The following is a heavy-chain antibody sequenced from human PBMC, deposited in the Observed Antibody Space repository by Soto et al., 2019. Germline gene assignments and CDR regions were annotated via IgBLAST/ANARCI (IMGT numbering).Heavy chain of an antibody. V-gene: IGHV3-23*01. D-gene: IGHD6-13*01. CDR3: ARQYSSSWLFFDY. J-gene: IGHJ4*02. CDR1: GFTFSSYA. CDR2: ISGSGGST. Sequence: GGSLRLSCAASGFTFSSYAMSWVRQAPGKGLEWVSAISGSGGSTYYADSVKGRFTISRDNSKNTLYLQMNSLRADDTAVYYCARQYSSSWLFFDYWGQGTLVTVSS.